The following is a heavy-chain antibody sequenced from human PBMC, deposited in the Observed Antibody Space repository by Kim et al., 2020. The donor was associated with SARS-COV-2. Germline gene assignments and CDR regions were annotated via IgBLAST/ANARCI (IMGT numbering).Heavy chain of an antibody. CDR2: ISSSSSYI. Sequence: GGSLRLSCAAFGFTFSSYSMNWVRQAPGKGLEWVSSISSSSSYIYYADSVKGRFTISRDNAKNSLYLQMNSLRAEDTAVYYCARGALIDYDILTGYYVSPYFDYWGQGTLVTVSS. CDR1: GFTFSSYS. J-gene: IGHJ4*02. D-gene: IGHD3-9*01. V-gene: IGHV3-21*01. CDR3: ARGALIDYDILTGYYVSPYFDY.